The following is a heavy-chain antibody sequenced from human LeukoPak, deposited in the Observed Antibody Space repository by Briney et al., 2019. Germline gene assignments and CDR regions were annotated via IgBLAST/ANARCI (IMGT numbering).Heavy chain of an antibody. V-gene: IGHV1-69*02. CDR3: ARPYCSSTSCCRGWFDP. J-gene: IGHJ5*02. CDR1: GGTFSSYT. D-gene: IGHD2-2*01. CDR2: IIPILGIA. Sequence: GASVKVSCKASGGTFSSYTISWVRQAPGQGLEWMGRIIPILGIANYAQKFQGRVTITADKSTSTAYTELSSLRSEDTAVYYCARPYCSSTSCCRGWFDPWGQGTLVTVSS.